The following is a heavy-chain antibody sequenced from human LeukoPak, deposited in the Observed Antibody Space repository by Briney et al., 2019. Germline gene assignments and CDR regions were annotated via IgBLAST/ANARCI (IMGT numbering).Heavy chain of an antibody. Sequence: SETLSLTCTVSGGSTSSYYWSWIRQPPGKGLEWIGYTYYSGSTNYNPSLKSRVTISVDTSKNQFSLKLSSVTAADTAVYYCARRHRGSHFDYWGQGTLVTVSS. CDR1: GGSTSSYY. J-gene: IGHJ4*02. D-gene: IGHD3-10*01. CDR3: ARRHRGSHFDY. CDR2: TYYSGST. V-gene: IGHV4-59*01.